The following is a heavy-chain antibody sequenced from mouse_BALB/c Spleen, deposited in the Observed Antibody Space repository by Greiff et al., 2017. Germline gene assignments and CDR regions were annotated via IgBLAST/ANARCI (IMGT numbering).Heavy chain of an antibody. CDR2: INPSNGGT. CDR1: GYTFTSYY. D-gene: IGHD1-1*01. J-gene: IGHJ4*01. Sequence: VQGVESGAELVKPGASVKLSCKASGYTFTSYYMYWVKQRPGQGLEWIGEINPSNGGTNFNEKFKSKATLTVDKSSTTAYMQLSSLTSEDSAVYYCISTVVDMGDYWGQGTSVTVSS. V-gene: IGHV1-53*01. CDR3: ISTVVDMGDY.